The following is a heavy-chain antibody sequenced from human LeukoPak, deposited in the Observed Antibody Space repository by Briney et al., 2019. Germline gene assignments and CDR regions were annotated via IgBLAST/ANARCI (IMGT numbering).Heavy chain of an antibody. CDR3: AKAGGLRYFDWTG. D-gene: IGHD3-9*01. CDR2: IRFDGTSE. Sequence: GGSLRLSCAVSGFTLSKYGMSWVRQAPGKGLEWVAFIRFDGTSEFYADSVKARFTISRDNSQNTVSLQLNSLRAEDTAVHYCAKAGGLRYFDWTGWGQGTLVTVSS. CDR1: GFTLSKYG. V-gene: IGHV3-30*02. J-gene: IGHJ4*02.